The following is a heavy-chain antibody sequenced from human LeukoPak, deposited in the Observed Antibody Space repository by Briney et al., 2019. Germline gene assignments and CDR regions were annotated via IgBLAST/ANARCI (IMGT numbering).Heavy chain of an antibody. CDR1: GGSISSGSYY. V-gene: IGHV4-39*07. J-gene: IGHJ5*02. CDR2: INHSGST. CDR3: ARVRTGGYSYGYHPNWFDP. D-gene: IGHD5-18*01. Sequence: PSETLSLTCTVSGGSISSGSYYWSWIRQPPGKGLEWIGEINHSGSTNYNPSLKSRVTISADTSKNQFSLKLSSVTAADTAVYYCARVRTGGYSYGYHPNWFDPWGQGTLVTVSS.